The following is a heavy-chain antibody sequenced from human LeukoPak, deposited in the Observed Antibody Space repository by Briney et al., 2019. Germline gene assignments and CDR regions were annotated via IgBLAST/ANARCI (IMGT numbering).Heavy chain of an antibody. CDR1: GFTFSDYY. CDR3: ARVLREWLLFGWFDP. V-gene: IGHV3-11*01. Sequence: GGSLRLSCAASGFTFSDYYMSWIRQAPGKGLEWVSSISSGGGTIYYADSVKGRFTISRDNAKNSLYLQINSLRVEDTAVYFCARVLREWLLFGWFDPWGQGTLVTVSS. J-gene: IGHJ5*02. D-gene: IGHD3-3*01. CDR2: ISSGGGTI.